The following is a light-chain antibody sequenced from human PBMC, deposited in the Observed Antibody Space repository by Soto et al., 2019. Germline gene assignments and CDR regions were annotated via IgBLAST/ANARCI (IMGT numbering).Light chain of an antibody. Sequence: EIVLTQYPDTLSLSPGDRATLSCRASQSLFTNSLAWYQQKPGQAPRLLIYGISNRATGIPDRFSGSGSGADFTLTISRLETEDFAVYYCQQYGNSVWTFGQGTKVEIK. V-gene: IGKV3-20*01. CDR3: QQYGNSVWT. CDR1: QSLFTNS. J-gene: IGKJ1*01. CDR2: GIS.